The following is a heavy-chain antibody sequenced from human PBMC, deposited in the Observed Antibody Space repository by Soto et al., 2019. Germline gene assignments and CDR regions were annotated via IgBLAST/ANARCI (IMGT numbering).Heavy chain of an antibody. CDR1: GGSISSNSYY. J-gene: IGHJ4*02. V-gene: IGHV4-39*01. CDR2: IYYSGST. Sequence: QLQLQESGPGLVKPSETLSLTCTVSGGSISSNSYYWGWIRQPPGKGLEWIGSIYYSGSTYYNPSLKSRVTISVDTSKNQFSLKLSSVTAADTAVYYCASVYGSGSPPDYWGQGTLVTVSS. D-gene: IGHD3-10*01. CDR3: ASVYGSGSPPDY.